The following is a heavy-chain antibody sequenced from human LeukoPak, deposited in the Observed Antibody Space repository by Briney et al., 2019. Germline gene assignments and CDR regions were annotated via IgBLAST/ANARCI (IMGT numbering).Heavy chain of an antibody. V-gene: IGHV5-51*01. J-gene: IGHJ6*02. CDR2: IYPGDSDT. CDR1: GYSFTSYW. CDR3: ARWPRYYDYGMDV. Sequence: GEPLQSSCKCSGYSFTSYWIGWVRQTPGKGLGWMGIIYPGDSDTRYSPSFQGQGTSSADKSISTAYLQWSSLKASDTAMCYCARWPRYYDYGMDVWGQGTTVTVSS.